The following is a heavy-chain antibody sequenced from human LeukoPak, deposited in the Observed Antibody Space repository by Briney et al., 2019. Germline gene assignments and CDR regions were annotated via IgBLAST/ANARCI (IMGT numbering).Heavy chain of an antibody. Sequence: PSETLSLTCAVSGGSFRGYYWSWIRQPPGKGLEWIGEINHSVKANYNPSLKSRVTISVDTSKNQFSLNLTSVTAADTAVYYCARAGGYCSGSGCYYWFDPWGQGTLVTVSS. CDR1: GGSFRGYY. V-gene: IGHV4-34*01. D-gene: IGHD2-15*01. CDR2: INHSVKA. CDR3: ARAGGYCSGSGCYYWFDP. J-gene: IGHJ5*02.